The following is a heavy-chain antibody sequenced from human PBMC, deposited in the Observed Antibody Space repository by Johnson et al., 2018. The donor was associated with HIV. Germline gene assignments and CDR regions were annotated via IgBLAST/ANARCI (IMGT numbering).Heavy chain of an antibody. D-gene: IGHD6-6*01. Sequence: QVLLVESGGGLVQPGGSLRLSCAASGFTFSSYAMHWVRQAPGKGLEWVAVISYDGSNKYYADSVKGRFTISRDNSKNTLYRQMNSLRAEDTAVYYCARDQSSRKAFDIWGQGTMVTVSS. CDR1: GFTFSSYA. CDR3: ARDQSSRKAFDI. J-gene: IGHJ3*02. V-gene: IGHV3-30*04. CDR2: ISYDGSNK.